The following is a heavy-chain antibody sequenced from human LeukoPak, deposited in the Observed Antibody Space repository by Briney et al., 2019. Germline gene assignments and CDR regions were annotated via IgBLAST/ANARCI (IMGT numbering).Heavy chain of an antibody. V-gene: IGHV1-2*02. D-gene: IGHD3-10*01. CDR3: ARDLVALLWFGESPRDAFDI. Sequence: ASVKVSCKASGYTFTGYYMHWVRQAPGQGLEWMGWINPNSGGTNYAQKFQGRVTMTRDTSIGTAYMELSRLRSDDTAVYYCARDLVALLWFGESPRDAFDIWGQGTMVTVSS. J-gene: IGHJ3*02. CDR2: INPNSGGT. CDR1: GYTFTGYY.